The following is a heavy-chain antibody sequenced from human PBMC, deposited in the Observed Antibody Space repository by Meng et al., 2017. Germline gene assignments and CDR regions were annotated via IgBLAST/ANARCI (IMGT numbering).Heavy chain of an antibody. D-gene: IGHD3-9*01. CDR3: ATFRYFDWLLFNY. Sequence: QVVPVQSGAEGNEPGASVKVSCKASGYTFTGYYMHLVRQAPGPGLEWMGWINPNSGGTNYAQKFQGRVTMTRDTSISTAYMELSRLRSDDTAVYYCATFRYFDWLLFNYWGQGALVTVSS. J-gene: IGHJ4*02. CDR2: INPNSGGT. V-gene: IGHV1-2*02. CDR1: GYTFTGYY.